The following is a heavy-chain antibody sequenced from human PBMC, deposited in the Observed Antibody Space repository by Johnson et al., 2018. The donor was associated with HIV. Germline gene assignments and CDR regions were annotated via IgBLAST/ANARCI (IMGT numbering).Heavy chain of an antibody. D-gene: IGHD1-26*01. CDR3: ARVRERWELLLSDGSDI. Sequence: VQLVESGGGLVQPGGSLRVSCAASGFKYAASGLAFSNYAVKWVSHTPGGDGGTSFADSVRGRYIISRDNSKNTLYLQMNSLRAEDTALYYCARVRERWELLLSDGSDIWGQGTMVTVSS. CDR2: TPGGDGGT. CDR1: GFKYAAS. J-gene: IGHJ3*02. V-gene: IGHV3-23*04.